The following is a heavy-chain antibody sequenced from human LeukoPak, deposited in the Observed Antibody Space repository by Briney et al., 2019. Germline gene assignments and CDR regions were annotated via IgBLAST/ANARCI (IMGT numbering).Heavy chain of an antibody. CDR2: IYYSGST. CDR1: GGSISSSYSY. Sequence: SETLSLTCTVSGGSISSSYSYWGWIRQPPGKGLEWIGNIYYSGSTYYNPSLKSRVTISVDTSKNQFSLKLSSVTAADTAVYYCARRLAGAVALNWFDPWGQGTLVTVSS. J-gene: IGHJ5*02. D-gene: IGHD6-19*01. V-gene: IGHV4-39*01. CDR3: ARRLAGAVALNWFDP.